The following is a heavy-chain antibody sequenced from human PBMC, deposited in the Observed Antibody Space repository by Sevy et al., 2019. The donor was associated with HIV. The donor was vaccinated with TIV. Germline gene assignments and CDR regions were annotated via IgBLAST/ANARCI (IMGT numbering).Heavy chain of an antibody. CDR3: ARRDYYGYSDS. Sequence: SETLSLTCTVSGGCMSSSNYYWGWIRQPPGKGLEWIGTIYYSGSAYYNSSLKSRFTIFIDTSNNQFSLRLSSVTAADTAVYYCARRDYYGYSDSWGQGPLVTVSS. CDR2: IYYSGSA. CDR1: GGCMSSSNYY. D-gene: IGHD3-3*01. V-gene: IGHV4-39*01. J-gene: IGHJ4*02.